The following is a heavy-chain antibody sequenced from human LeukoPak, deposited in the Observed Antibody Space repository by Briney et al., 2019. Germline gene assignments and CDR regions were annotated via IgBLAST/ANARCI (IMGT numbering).Heavy chain of an antibody. D-gene: IGHD3-3*01. V-gene: IGHV1-2*02. CDR3: ARGAPVAIFGPGYDEYFEY. Sequence: ASVKVSCKASGYTFSDYHIHWLRQAPGQGLEWLGWINSNSGGTHYAQKFQGRVTMTRDPSITTAYMELSRLQSDDTAVYYCARGAPVAIFGPGYDEYFEYWGQGTVVIVSS. J-gene: IGHJ4*02. CDR2: INSNSGGT. CDR1: GYTFSDYH.